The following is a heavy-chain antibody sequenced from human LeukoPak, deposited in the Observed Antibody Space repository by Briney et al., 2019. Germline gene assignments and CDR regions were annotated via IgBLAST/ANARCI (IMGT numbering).Heavy chain of an antibody. D-gene: IGHD6-13*01. CDR3: AKEVVAAAGTGWFDP. J-gene: IGHJ5*02. CDR2: ISYDGSNK. V-gene: IGHV3-30*18. CDR1: GFTFSSYG. Sequence: PGGSLRLSCAASGFTFSSYGMHWVRQAPGKGLEWVAVISYDGSNKYYADSVKGRFTISRDNSKSTLYLQMNSLRAEDTAVYYCAKEVVAAAGTGWFDPWGQGTLVTVSS.